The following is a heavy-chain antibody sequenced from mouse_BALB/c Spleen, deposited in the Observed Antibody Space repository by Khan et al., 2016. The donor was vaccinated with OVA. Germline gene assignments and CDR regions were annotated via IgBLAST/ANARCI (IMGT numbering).Heavy chain of an antibody. V-gene: IGHV3-2*02. D-gene: IGHD2-13*01. J-gene: IGHJ4*01. Sequence: DVKLLESGPGLVKPSQSLSLTCTVTGYSITSDYAWNWIRQFPGNKLEWMGYISSTGSTSYNPSLKSRISITRDTSKNQFFLHLNSVTTEDTATNYCARSLYYSDSYAMDYWGQGTSVTVSS. CDR2: ISSTGST. CDR3: ARSLYYSDSYAMDY. CDR1: GYSITSDYA.